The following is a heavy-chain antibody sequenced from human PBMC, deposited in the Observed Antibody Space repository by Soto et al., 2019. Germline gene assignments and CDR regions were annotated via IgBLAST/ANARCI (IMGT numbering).Heavy chain of an antibody. J-gene: IGHJ6*03. CDR3: ARHGRFLEWSRYYYMDV. V-gene: IGHV4-59*08. CDR2: IYYSGST. Sequence: SETLSLTCTVSGGSISSYYWSWIRQPPGKGLEWIGYIYYSGSTNYNPSLKSRVTISVDTSKNQFSLKLSSVTAADTAVYYCARHGRFLEWSRYYYMDVWGKGTTVTVSS. D-gene: IGHD3-3*01. CDR1: GGSISSYY.